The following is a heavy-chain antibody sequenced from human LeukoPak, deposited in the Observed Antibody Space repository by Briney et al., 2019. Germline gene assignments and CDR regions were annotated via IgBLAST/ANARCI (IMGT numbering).Heavy chain of an antibody. D-gene: IGHD1-26*01. CDR1: GFTFSSYA. V-gene: IGHV3-23*01. CDR3: ARGTGIVGAAAGRSYYFDY. Sequence: GGSLRLSCAASGFTFSSYAMSWVRQAPGKGLEWVSAISGSGGSTYYADSVKGRFTISRDNSKNTLYLQMNSLRAEDTAVYYCARGTGIVGAAAGRSYYFDYWGQGTLVTVSS. CDR2: ISGSGGST. J-gene: IGHJ4*02.